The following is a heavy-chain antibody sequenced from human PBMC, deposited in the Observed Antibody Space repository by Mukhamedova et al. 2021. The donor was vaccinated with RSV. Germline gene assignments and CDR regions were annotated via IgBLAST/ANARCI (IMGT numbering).Heavy chain of an antibody. CDR2: ISGSDGTT. CDR3: AKGSGSYKGVDY. Sequence: VRQAPGKGLEWVSTISGSDGTTYYADSVKGRFTISRDNSNNTVYLQMNSLRADDTAVYYCAKGSGSYKGVDYWGQGTLATVSS. V-gene: IGHV3-23*01. J-gene: IGHJ4*02. D-gene: IGHD1-26*01.